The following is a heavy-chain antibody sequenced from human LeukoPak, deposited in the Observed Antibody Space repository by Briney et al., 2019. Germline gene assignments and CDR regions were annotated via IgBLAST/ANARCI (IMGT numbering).Heavy chain of an antibody. V-gene: IGHV4-59*01. CDR3: ARVATMVRGVIITNYFDY. CDR2: IYYSGST. D-gene: IGHD3-10*01. Sequence: SETLSLTCTVSGGSITNNYWAWIRQPPGKGLEWIGYIYYSGSTNYNPSLKSRVTISVDTSKNQFSLKLSSVTAADTAVYYCARVATMVRGVIITNYFDYWGQGTLVTVSS. CDR1: GGSITNNY. J-gene: IGHJ4*02.